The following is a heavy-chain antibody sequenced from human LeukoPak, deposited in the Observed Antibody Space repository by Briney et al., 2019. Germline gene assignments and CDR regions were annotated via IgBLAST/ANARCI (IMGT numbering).Heavy chain of an antibody. Sequence: KTSETLSLTCTVSGDSISSGSHYWSWIRQPAGKGLEWIGRIYVNGRTSYNPSLKSRVTISLDTSKNQFSLKVNSVTAADTAVYYCATSIGTKETLIWGLSFDNWGQGTLVTVSS. J-gene: IGHJ4*02. V-gene: IGHV4-61*02. CDR3: ATSIGTKETLIWGLSFDN. D-gene: IGHD3-22*01. CDR2: IYVNGRT. CDR1: GDSISSGSHY.